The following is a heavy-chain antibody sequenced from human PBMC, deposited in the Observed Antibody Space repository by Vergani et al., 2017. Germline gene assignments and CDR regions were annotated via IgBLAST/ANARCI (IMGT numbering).Heavy chain of an antibody. CDR2: ISWNSGYI. J-gene: IGHJ4*02. V-gene: IGHV3-9*01. Sequence: EVQLVESGGGLVQPGRSLRLSCAASGFTFDDYAMHWVRQAPGKGLEWVSGISWNSGYIDYADSVKGRFTISRDNAKNSLYLQMNSLRAEDTALYYCAKALSAVALVRLVDYWGQGTLVTVSS. CDR3: AKALSAVALVRLVDY. D-gene: IGHD6-19*01. CDR1: GFTFDDYA.